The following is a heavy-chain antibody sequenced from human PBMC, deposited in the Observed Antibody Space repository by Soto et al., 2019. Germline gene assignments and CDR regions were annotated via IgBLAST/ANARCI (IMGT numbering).Heavy chain of an antibody. CDR1: GYTFTGYY. CDR2: INPNSGGT. V-gene: IGHV1-2*04. D-gene: IGHD5-12*01. CDR3: ARGNEKPLSLGYSGYDPTGYYYYMDV. Sequence: QVQLVQSGAEVKKPGASVKVSCKASGYTFTGYYMHWVRQAPGQGLEWMGWINPNSGGTNYAQNFQGWVTMTRDTSISTAYMELSRLRSDDTAVYYCARGNEKPLSLGYSGYDPTGYYYYMDVWGKGTTVTVSS. J-gene: IGHJ6*03.